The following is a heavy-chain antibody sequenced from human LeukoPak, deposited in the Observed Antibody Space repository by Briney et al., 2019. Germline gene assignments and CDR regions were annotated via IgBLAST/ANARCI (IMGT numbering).Heavy chain of an antibody. Sequence: GGSLRLSCAASRFTFGSYSMNWVRQAPGKGLEWVSYITSSSSNIYYADSVKGRFTISRDNAKNSLYLQMNSLRDEDTAVYYCARINMVRGVISPPDHWGQGTLVTVSS. V-gene: IGHV3-48*02. CDR3: ARINMVRGVISPPDH. J-gene: IGHJ4*02. CDR1: RFTFGSYS. CDR2: ITSSSSNI. D-gene: IGHD3-10*01.